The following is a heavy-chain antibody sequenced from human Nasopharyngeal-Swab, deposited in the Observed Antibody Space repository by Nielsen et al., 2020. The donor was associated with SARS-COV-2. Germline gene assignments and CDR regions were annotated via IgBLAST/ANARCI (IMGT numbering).Heavy chain of an antibody. CDR3: ARYSLWLPVNWFDP. Sequence: RQAPGKGLEWIGYIYYSGSTYYNPSLKSRVTISVDTSKNQFSLKLCSVTAADTAVYYCARYSLWLPVNWFDPWGQGTLVTVSS. V-gene: IGHV4-30-4*01. J-gene: IGHJ5*02. D-gene: IGHD5-18*01. CDR2: IYYSGST.